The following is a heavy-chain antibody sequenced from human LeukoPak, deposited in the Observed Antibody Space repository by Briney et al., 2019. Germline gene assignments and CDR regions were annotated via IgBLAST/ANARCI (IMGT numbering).Heavy chain of an antibody. CDR1: GGSFSGYY. Sequence: PSETLSLTCAVYGGSFSGYYWSWIRQPPGKGLEWIGEINHSGSTNYNPSLKSRVTISVDTSKNQFSLKLSSVTAADTAVYYCARRRVGATFLLDPWGQGTLVTVSS. D-gene: IGHD1-26*01. V-gene: IGHV4-34*01. CDR2: INHSGST. CDR3: ARRRVGATFLLDP. J-gene: IGHJ5*02.